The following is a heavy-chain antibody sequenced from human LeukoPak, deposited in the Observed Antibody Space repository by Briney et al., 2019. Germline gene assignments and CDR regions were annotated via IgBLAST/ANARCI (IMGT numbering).Heavy chain of an antibody. V-gene: IGHV1-2*02. CDR2: INPNSGGT. CDR1: GYTFTGYY. Sequence: ASVKVSCKASGYTFTGYYMHWVRQAPGQGLEWMGWINPNSGGTNYAQKFQGRATMTRDTSISTAYMELSRLRSDDTAVYYCARDLGIVVVPAGNFQHWGQGTLVTVSS. CDR3: ARDLGIVVVPAGNFQH. J-gene: IGHJ1*01. D-gene: IGHD2-2*01.